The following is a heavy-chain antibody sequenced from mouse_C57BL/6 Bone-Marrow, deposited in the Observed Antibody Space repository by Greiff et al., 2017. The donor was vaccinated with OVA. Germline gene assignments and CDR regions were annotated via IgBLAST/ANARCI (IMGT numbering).Heavy chain of an antibody. J-gene: IGHJ2*02. CDR2: IYPGSGST. V-gene: IGHV1-55*01. Sequence: QVQLQQPGAELVKPGASVKMSCKASGYTFTSYWITWVKQRPGQGLEWIGDIYPGSGSTKYNEKFKSKATLTVDTSSSTAYMQLSSVTSVDSAFYYCAKNGTHYCGSSYGTDYWGQGTSLTVSS. CDR3: AKNGTHYCGSSYGTDY. D-gene: IGHD1-1*01. CDR1: GYTFTSYW.